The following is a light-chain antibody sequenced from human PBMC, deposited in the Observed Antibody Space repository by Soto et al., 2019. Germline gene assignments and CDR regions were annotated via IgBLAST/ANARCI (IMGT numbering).Light chain of an antibody. Sequence: EIVLTQSPGTLSLSPGERATLSRRASESVSNNYLAWYQRKPGQAPRLLIYGASYRAPDIPYRFSGSGSGTDFTLTIARLEAEDFAVYICQQYGSTPPTFGLGTKVEI. CDR3: QQYGSTPPT. CDR2: GAS. J-gene: IGKJ1*01. V-gene: IGKV3-20*01. CDR1: ESVSNNY.